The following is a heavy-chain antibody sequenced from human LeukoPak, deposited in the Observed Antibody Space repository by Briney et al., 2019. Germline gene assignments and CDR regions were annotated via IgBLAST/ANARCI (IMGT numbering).Heavy chain of an antibody. Sequence: GGSLRLSCAASGFTFGTYAMSWVCQAPGKGLNWVSTITGSGGTTYYADSVKGRFTISRDNSRNTLFLQMHSLRAEDTAIYYCAKHATEGGSSSTSSWDYWGQGTLVTVSS. CDR1: GFTFGTYA. V-gene: IGHV3-23*01. CDR3: AKHATEGGSSSTSSWDY. D-gene: IGHD2-2*01. J-gene: IGHJ4*02. CDR2: ITGSGGTT.